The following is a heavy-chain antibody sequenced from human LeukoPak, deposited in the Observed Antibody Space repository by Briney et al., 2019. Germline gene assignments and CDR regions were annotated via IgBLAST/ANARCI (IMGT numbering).Heavy chain of an antibody. CDR2: IRYDGSNK. V-gene: IGHV3-30*02. D-gene: IGHD4-17*01. Sequence: GGSLRLSCAASGFTFSSHGMHWVRQAPGTGQEWVAFIRYDGSNKYYADSVKGRFTISRDNSRDTLSLQMNSLRAEDTAVYYCASTVTSKDAFDIWGQGTMVTVSS. CDR1: GFTFSSHG. CDR3: ASTVTSKDAFDI. J-gene: IGHJ3*02.